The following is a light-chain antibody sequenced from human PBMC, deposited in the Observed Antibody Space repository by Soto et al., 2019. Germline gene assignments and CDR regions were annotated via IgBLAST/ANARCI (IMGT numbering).Light chain of an antibody. V-gene: IGLV1-44*01. CDR3: AAWDDSLNGPL. CDR2: YND. Sequence: QSVLTQPPSASGTPGQWVTISCSGAASNIGTNTVNWYQQLPGAAPKLLIYYNDRWPSGGVTDRFSASKSGTTASLAISGRRSEDEADYYCAAWDDSLNGPLFGGGTKLTVL. J-gene: IGLJ2*01. CDR1: ASNIGTNT.